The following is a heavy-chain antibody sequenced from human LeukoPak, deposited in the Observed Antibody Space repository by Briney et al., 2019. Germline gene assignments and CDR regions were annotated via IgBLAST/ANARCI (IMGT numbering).Heavy chain of an antibody. D-gene: IGHD3-10*01. CDR1: GGSISSYY. Sequence: PSETLSLTCTVSGGSISSYYWSWIRHPPGKGLEWIGYIYHSGSTNYNPSLKSRVTISVDTSKNQFSLKLSSVTAADTAVYYCATLLYGSGSYPTRDDAFDIWGQGTMVTVSS. V-gene: IGHV4-59*01. J-gene: IGHJ3*02. CDR3: ATLLYGSGSYPTRDDAFDI. CDR2: IYHSGST.